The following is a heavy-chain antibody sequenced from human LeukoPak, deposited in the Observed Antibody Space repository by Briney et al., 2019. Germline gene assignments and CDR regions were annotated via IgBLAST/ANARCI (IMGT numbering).Heavy chain of an antibody. J-gene: IGHJ1*01. CDR3: AVYGSGSQKYFQN. D-gene: IGHD3-10*01. Sequence: PSETLSLTCTVSGGSISSGDYYWSWIRQPPGKGLEWIGYIYYSGSTYYNPSLKSRVTISVDTSKNQFSLKLSSVTAADTAVYYCAVYGSGSQKYFQNWGQGTLVTVSS. V-gene: IGHV4-30-4*02. CDR2: IYYSGST. CDR1: GGSISSGDYY.